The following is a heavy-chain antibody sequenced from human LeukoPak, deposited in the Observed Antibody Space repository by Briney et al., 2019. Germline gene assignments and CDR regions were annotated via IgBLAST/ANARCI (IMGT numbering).Heavy chain of an antibody. D-gene: IGHD4-17*01. Sequence: PGGSLRLSCAASGFTVSSNYMSWVRQAPGKGLEWVSVIYSGGSTYYADSVKGRFTISRDNSKNTLYLQMNSLRAEDTAVYYCARGIDVDYGDLLFDYWGQGTLVTVSS. J-gene: IGHJ4*02. CDR2: IYSGGST. V-gene: IGHV3-66*01. CDR3: ARGIDVDYGDLLFDY. CDR1: GFTVSSNY.